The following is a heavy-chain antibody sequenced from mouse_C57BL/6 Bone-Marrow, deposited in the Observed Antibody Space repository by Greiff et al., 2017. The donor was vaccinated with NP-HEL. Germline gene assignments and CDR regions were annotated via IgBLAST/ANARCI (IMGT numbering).Heavy chain of an antibody. CDR3: ARHYGSSHWYFDV. CDR2: IYPGSGST. V-gene: IGHV1-55*01. CDR1: GYTFTSYW. J-gene: IGHJ1*03. Sequence: QVQLQQPGAELVKPGASVKMSCKASGYTFTSYWITWVKQRPGQGLEWIGDIYPGSGSTNYNEKLKSKATLTVDPSSSTAYMQISSLTSEDSAVYYCARHYGSSHWYFDVWGTGTTVTVSS. D-gene: IGHD1-1*01.